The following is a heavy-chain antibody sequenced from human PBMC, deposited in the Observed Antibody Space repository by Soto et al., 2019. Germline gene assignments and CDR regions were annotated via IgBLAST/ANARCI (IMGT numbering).Heavy chain of an antibody. CDR3: ASWREREHAFDV. J-gene: IGHJ3*01. CDR2: LYDVFGS. CDR1: GLTVSGTKY. V-gene: IGHV3-53*01. D-gene: IGHD1-1*01. Sequence: VQLVESGGGLIQPGESLRLSCVAFGLTVSGTKYVAWVRQAPGKGLAWVSALYDVFGSFYADSVKGRFTTSSDRSRSTVYLQMNDLRPDDTAVYYCASWREREHAFDVWGQGTAVIVSP.